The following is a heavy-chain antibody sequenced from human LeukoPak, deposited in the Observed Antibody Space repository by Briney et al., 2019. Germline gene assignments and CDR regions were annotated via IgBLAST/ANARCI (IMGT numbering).Heavy chain of an antibody. CDR2: IYYSGST. D-gene: IGHD3-10*01. Sequence: SETLSLTCTVSGASISSGGYYWSWIRQHPGKGLEWIGYIYYSGSTYYNPSLKSRVTISVDTSKNQFSLKLSSVTAADTAVYYCARGGTLLWFGELWSHGMDVWGQGTTVTVSS. J-gene: IGHJ6*02. CDR3: ARGGTLLWFGELWSHGMDV. V-gene: IGHV4-31*03. CDR1: GASISSGGYY.